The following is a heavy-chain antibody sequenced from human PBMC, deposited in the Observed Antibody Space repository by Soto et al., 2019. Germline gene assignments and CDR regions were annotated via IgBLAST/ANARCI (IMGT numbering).Heavy chain of an antibody. D-gene: IGHD6-13*01. V-gene: IGHV5-10-1*01. Sequence: PGESLTISCKGSGYSFTSYWISWVRQMPGKGLEWMGRIDPSDSYTNYSPSFQGHVTISADKSISTAYLQWSSLKASDTAMYYCARTAAAGKYYYGVDVWGQGTTVTVSS. CDR2: IDPSDSYT. CDR1: GYSFTSYW. J-gene: IGHJ6*02. CDR3: ARTAAAGKYYYGVDV.